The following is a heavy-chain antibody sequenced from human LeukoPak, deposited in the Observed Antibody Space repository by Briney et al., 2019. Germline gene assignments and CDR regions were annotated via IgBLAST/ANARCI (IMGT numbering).Heavy chain of an antibody. CDR2: IYSGGST. CDR1: GFTVSSNY. Sequence: GGSLRLSCAASGFTVSSNYMSWVRQAPGKGLEWVSVIYSGGSTYYADSVKGRFTISRDNSKSTLYIQMNSLRAEDTAVYYCAKDVKQQLVFDYWGQGTLVTVSS. D-gene: IGHD6-13*01. V-gene: IGHV3-53*01. CDR3: AKDVKQQLVFDY. J-gene: IGHJ4*02.